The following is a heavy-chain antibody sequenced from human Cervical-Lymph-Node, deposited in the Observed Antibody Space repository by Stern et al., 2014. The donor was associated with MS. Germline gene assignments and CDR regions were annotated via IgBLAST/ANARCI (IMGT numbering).Heavy chain of an antibody. CDR2: LLHVGDVT. V-gene: IGHV3-74*01. J-gene: IGHJ4*02. CDR1: GFTFGTYA. D-gene: IGHD3-9*01. Sequence: EVQLVQSGGGLVQPGRSLRLSCEASGFTFGTYALHWVRQVPGKGLVWLAGLLHVGDVTTYGDSVRGRFTVSRDNAMNTVYLQMNSLRVEDTAVYYCTRDVDWEFYDYWGQGTLVTVSS. CDR3: TRDVDWEFYDY.